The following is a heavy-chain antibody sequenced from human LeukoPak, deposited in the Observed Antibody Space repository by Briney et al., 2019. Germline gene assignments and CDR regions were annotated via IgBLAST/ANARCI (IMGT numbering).Heavy chain of an antibody. V-gene: IGHV3-21*01. D-gene: IGHD1-7*01. CDR1: GFTFSSYS. J-gene: IGHJ4*02. CDR3: ARNWNWDYYFDY. CDR2: ISSSSSYI. Sequence: PGGSLRLSCAASGFTFSSYSMNWVRQAPGKGLEWVSSISSSSSYIYYADSVKGRFTISRDNAKNSLYLQMNSLRAEDTAVYYCARNWNWDYYFDYWGQGTLVTVSS.